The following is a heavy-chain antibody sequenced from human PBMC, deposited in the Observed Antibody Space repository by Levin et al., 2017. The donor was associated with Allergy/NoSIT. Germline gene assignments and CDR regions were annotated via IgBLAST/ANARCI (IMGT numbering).Heavy chain of an antibody. CDR3: ARDKDTWIQLLPDY. D-gene: IGHD5-18*01. V-gene: IGHV3-30-3*01. CDR2: ISYDGSNK. CDR1: GFTFSSYA. J-gene: IGHJ4*02. Sequence: GESLKISCAASGFTFSSYAMHWVRQAPGKGLEWVAVISYDGSNKYYAESVKGRFSISRDNSKNTLSLQMNSLGAEDTAVYYCARDKDTWIQLLPDYWGQGTLVAVSS.